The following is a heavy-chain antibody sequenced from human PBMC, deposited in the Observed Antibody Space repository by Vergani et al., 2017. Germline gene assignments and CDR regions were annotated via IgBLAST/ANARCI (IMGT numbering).Heavy chain of an antibody. CDR2: INHSGST. CDR1: GGSFSGYY. D-gene: IGHD3-10*01. V-gene: IGHV4-34*01. CDR3: ARGRGYGSGSYYKPRIFDY. J-gene: IGHJ4*02. Sequence: QVQLQQWGAGLLKPSETLSLTCAVYGGSFSGYYWSWIRQPPGKGLEWIGEINHSGSTNYNPSLKSRVTISVDTSKNQFSLKLSSVTAAETAVYYCARGRGYGSGSYYKPRIFDYWGQGTLVTVSS.